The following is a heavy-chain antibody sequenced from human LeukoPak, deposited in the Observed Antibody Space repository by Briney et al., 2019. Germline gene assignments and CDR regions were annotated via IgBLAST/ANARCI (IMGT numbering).Heavy chain of an antibody. J-gene: IGHJ6*03. CDR2: IYTSGST. V-gene: IGHV4-4*07. Sequence: PSETLSLTCTVSGGSISSYYWSWVRQPAGKGLEWVGRIYTSGSTNYNPSLKSRVTMSVATAKNQFSLKLSPVTAADTAVYYCARVLRGYYSMDVWGKGKTVTVSS. CDR1: GGSISSYY. CDR3: ARVLRGYYSMDV.